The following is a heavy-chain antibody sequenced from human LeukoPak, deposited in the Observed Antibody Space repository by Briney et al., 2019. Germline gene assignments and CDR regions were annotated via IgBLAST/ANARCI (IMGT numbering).Heavy chain of an antibody. Sequence: PGGSLRLSCAASGFTFSNSAMSWVRQAPGKGLEWVSAINGSGGSTFYADSVKGRFSISRDNSKSTLYLQMNSLRAEDAALYYCAKDDAGTSYPDYWGQGTLVTVSS. CDR3: AKDDAGTSYPDY. D-gene: IGHD1-26*01. CDR2: INGSGGST. V-gene: IGHV3-23*01. CDR1: GFTFSNSA. J-gene: IGHJ4*02.